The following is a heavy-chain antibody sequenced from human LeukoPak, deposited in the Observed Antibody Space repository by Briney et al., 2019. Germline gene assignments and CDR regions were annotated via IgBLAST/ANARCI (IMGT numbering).Heavy chain of an antibody. D-gene: IGHD2-15*01. J-gene: IGHJ5*02. CDR1: GFTFSSYA. CDR2: ISSSSSYI. V-gene: IGHV3-21*01. CDR3: ARDRCSGGSCYNWFDP. Sequence: PGGSLRLSCAASGFTFSSYAMSWVRQAPGKGLEWVSSISSSSSYIYYADSVKGRFAISRDNAKNSLYLQMNSLRAEDTAVYYCARDRCSGGSCYNWFDPWGQGTLVTVSS.